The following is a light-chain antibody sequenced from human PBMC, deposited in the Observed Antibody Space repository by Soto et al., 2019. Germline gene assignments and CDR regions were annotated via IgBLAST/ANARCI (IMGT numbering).Light chain of an antibody. Sequence: ILLTQSTGTLSLSPGERATLSCMASQSVSSSYLAWYQQKPGQAPRLLIYGASSRAAGIPDRFSGSGSGTDFTLTISRLEPEDFAVYYCQQYGSSSWTFGQGTKVDIK. CDR3: QQYGSSSWT. CDR1: QSVSSSY. CDR2: GAS. J-gene: IGKJ1*01. V-gene: IGKV3-20*01.